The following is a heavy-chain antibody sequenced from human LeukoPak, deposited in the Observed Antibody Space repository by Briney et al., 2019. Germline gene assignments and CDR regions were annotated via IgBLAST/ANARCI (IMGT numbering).Heavy chain of an antibody. D-gene: IGHD3-22*01. Sequence: GGSLRHSCAPCVFTLSSYVMHWVRQAPGKGLEWVADLLYDGSNIYYADSVKGRFTISRDNSKNTLYLQMNSLRAEDTAVYYCARYYYDSSGYANNWFDPWGQGTLVTVSS. V-gene: IGHV3-30*01. CDR3: ARYYYDSSGYANNWFDP. J-gene: IGHJ5*02. CDR1: VFTLSSYV. CDR2: LLYDGSNI.